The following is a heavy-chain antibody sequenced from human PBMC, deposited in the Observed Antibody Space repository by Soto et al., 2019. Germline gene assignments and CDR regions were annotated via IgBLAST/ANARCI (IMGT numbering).Heavy chain of an antibody. J-gene: IGHJ4*02. V-gene: IGHV3-30*12. CDR3: VKEIRIFGVVVFDY. CDR2: ISNSGDT. D-gene: IGHD3-3*01. Sequence: SCKTSGNPFMGHYIHWLRQAPGQGFEWLGYISNSGDTYYADSVKGRSTISRDNSKNTLYLQMKSLGADDTAVYYCVKEIRIFGVVVFDYWGQGTLVTVSS. CDR1: GNPFMGHY.